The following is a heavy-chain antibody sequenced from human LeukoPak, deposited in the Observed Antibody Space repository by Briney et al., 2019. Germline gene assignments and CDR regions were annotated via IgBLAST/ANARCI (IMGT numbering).Heavy chain of an antibody. CDR3: ARHRSKWLQSSFDY. CDR2: IFYSGNT. J-gene: IGHJ4*02. D-gene: IGHD5-24*01. V-gene: IGHV4-39*01. CDR1: GGSINSSSYY. Sequence: SETLSLTCTVSGGSINSSSYYWGWIRQPPGKGLEWIGSIFYSGNTYDNPSLKSRVTISVDTSKNQFSLKLNSVNAADTAVYYCARHRSKWLQSSFDYWGQGTLVTVSS.